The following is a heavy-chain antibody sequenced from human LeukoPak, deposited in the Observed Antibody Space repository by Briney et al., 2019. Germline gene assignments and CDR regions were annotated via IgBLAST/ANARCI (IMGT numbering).Heavy chain of an antibody. CDR2: MNPNSGNT. Sequence: ASVKASCKASGYTFTSYDINWVRQATGQGLEWMGWMNPNSGNTGYAQKFQGRVTMTRNTSISTAYMELSSLRSEDTAVYYCATLPWGYCSGGGCYQPGDHYYYYYMDVWGKGTTVTVSS. CDR1: GYTFTSYD. J-gene: IGHJ6*03. D-gene: IGHD2-15*01. CDR3: ATLPWGYCSGGGCYQPGDHYYYYYMDV. V-gene: IGHV1-8*01.